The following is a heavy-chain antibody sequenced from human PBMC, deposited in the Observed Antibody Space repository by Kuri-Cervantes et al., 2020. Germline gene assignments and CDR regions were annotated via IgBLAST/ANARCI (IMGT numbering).Heavy chain of an antibody. Sequence: GESLKISCAASGFTFSSYSMNWVRQAPGKGLEWVSSISSSSSYIYYADSVKGRFTISRDNAKNSLYLQMNSLRAEDTAVYYCARVLSYRDYWGQGTLVTVSS. CDR3: ARVLSYRDY. CDR1: GFTFSSYS. J-gene: IGHJ4*02. CDR2: ISSSSSYI. V-gene: IGHV3-21*01. D-gene: IGHD1-26*01.